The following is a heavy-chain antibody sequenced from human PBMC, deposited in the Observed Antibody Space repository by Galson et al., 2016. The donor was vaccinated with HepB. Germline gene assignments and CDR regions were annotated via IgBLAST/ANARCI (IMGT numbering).Heavy chain of an antibody. CDR2: IDPSDSHI. CDR1: GHNFHNYW. D-gene: IGHD4-17*01. V-gene: IGHV5-10-1*01. J-gene: IGHJ3*01. CDR3: AAPGRAFGDYVRPFDF. Sequence: QSGAEVKEPGKSLRISCKGSGHNFHNYWINWVRQKPGEGLEWMGRIDPSDSHITYSPSFQGHVTLSADRSTNTVYLKWTSLKSSDPAMYSCAAPGRAFGDYVRPFDFWGQGTMVIVSS.